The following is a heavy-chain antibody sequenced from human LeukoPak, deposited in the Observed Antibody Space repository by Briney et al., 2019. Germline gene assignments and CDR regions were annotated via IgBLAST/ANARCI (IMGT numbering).Heavy chain of an antibody. D-gene: IGHD4-17*01. Sequence: ASVKVSCKASGGTFSSYAISWVRQAPGQGLEWMGGIIPIFGTANYAQKFQGRVTITADESTCTGYMELSTLRSEDTAVYYCAGSTVTRLAEYFQHWGQGTLVTVSS. CDR3: AGSTVTRLAEYFQH. J-gene: IGHJ1*01. CDR1: GGTFSSYA. CDR2: IIPIFGTA. V-gene: IGHV1-69*13.